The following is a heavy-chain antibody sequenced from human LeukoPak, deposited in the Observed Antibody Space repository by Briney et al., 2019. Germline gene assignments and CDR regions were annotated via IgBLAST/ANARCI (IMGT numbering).Heavy chain of an antibody. CDR3: ARERGYSESYCFDY. Sequence: SVKVSCKASGGTFSSYAISWVRQAPGQGLEWMGRIIPIFGIANYAQKFQGRVTITADKSTSTASMELSSLRSEDTAVYYCARERGYSESYCFDYWGQGTLVTVSS. V-gene: IGHV1-69*04. D-gene: IGHD1-26*01. CDR1: GGTFSSYA. CDR2: IIPIFGIA. J-gene: IGHJ4*02.